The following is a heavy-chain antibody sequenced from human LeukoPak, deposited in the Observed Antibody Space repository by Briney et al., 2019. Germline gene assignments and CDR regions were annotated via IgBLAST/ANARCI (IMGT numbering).Heavy chain of an antibody. V-gene: IGHV3-30-3*01. CDR1: GFTFSSYA. D-gene: IGHD6-19*01. CDR3: AKDHSGWYYPPQPSAP. Sequence: GGSLRLSCAASGFTFSSYAMHWVRQAPGKGLEWVAVISYDGSNKYYADSVKGRFTISRDNSKNTLYLQMNSLRAEDTAVYYCAKDHSGWYYPPQPSAPWGQGTLVTVSS. J-gene: IGHJ5*02. CDR2: ISYDGSNK.